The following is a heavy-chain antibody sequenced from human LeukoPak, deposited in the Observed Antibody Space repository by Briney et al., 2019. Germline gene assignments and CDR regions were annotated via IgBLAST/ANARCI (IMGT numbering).Heavy chain of an antibody. D-gene: IGHD6-19*01. J-gene: IGHJ4*02. Sequence: VGSLGLSCAASGFSFSSYEMNWVRQAPGKGLEWVSYISSGGTTLYYADSVKGRFTISRDNVKNSLYLQMNSLSAEDTGVYYCARVKGSGWYEVDYWGQGTLVTVSS. CDR1: GFSFSSYE. CDR2: ISSGGTTL. V-gene: IGHV3-48*03. CDR3: ARVKGSGWYEVDY.